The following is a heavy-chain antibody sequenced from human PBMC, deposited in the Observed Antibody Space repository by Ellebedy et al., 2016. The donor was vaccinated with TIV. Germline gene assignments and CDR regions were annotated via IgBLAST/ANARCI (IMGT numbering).Heavy chain of an antibody. CDR1: GLTFSTYV. V-gene: IGHV3-23*01. Sequence: GESLKISCVASGLTFSTYVMSWVRQAPGKGLEWLSAITGSGDGGRTYSADSVKGRFTISRDNSKNTLYLQMNSLRAEDTAVYYCAGRSGTYSDAYDIWGQGTMVTVSS. J-gene: IGHJ3*02. CDR2: ITGSGDGGRT. D-gene: IGHD1-26*01. CDR3: AGRSGTYSDAYDI.